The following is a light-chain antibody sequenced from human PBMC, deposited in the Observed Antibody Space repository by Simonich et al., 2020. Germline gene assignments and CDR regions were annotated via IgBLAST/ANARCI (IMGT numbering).Light chain of an antibody. CDR3: QQYNNWPPWT. J-gene: IGKJ1*01. CDR1: QRVSSN. V-gene: IGKV3-15*01. CDR2: GAS. Sequence: EIVMTQSRATLSVSPGERATLSCRASQRVSSNLAWYQQKPGQAPRLHIYGASTRATGIPARFSGSGSGTEFTLTISSLQSEDFAVYYCQQYNNWPPWTFGQGTKVEIK.